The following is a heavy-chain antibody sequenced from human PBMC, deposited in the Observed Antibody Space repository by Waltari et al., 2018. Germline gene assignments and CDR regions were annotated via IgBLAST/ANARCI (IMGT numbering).Heavy chain of an antibody. V-gene: IGHV3-48*04. CDR2: ISGSSFTI. D-gene: IGHD2-15*01. CDR3: ARDVGYCSGGSCPAMDV. Sequence: EVQLVESGGGLAQPGGSLRLSCAASGCTFSSYSMNWVRQAPGKGLEWLSYISGSSFTIYYADSVKGRFTISRDNAENSVYLQMNSLRAEDTAVYYCARDVGYCSGGSCPAMDVWGKGTTVTISS. J-gene: IGHJ6*04. CDR1: GCTFSSYS.